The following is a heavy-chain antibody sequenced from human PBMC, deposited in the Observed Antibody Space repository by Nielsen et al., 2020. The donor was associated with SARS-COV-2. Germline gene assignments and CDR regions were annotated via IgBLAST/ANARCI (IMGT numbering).Heavy chain of an antibody. V-gene: IGHV4-39*01. J-gene: IGHJ3*02. CDR2: IYYSGST. Sequence: RQAPGKGLEWIGSIYYSGSTYYNPSLKSRVTISVDTSKNQFSLKLSSVPAADTAVYYCARGVTMIVVVITTDAFDIWGQGTMVTVSS. CDR3: ARGVTMIVVVITTDAFDI. D-gene: IGHD3-22*01.